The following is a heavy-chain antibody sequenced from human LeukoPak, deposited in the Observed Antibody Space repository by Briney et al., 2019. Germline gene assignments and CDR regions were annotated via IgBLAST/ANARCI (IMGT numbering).Heavy chain of an antibody. CDR2: IIPILGIA. V-gene: IGHV1-69*04. Sequence: SVKVSCKASGGTFSSYTISWVRQAPGQGLEWMGRIIPILGIANYAQKFQGRVTITADKSTSTAYMELSSLRSEDTAVYYCARDPPYGSSPSVFDYWGQGTLVTVSA. CDR3: ARDPPYGSSPSVFDY. D-gene: IGHD6-6*01. J-gene: IGHJ4*02. CDR1: GGTFSSYT.